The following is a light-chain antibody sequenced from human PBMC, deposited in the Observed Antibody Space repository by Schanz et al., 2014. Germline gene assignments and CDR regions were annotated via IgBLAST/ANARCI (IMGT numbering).Light chain of an antibody. J-gene: IGKJ4*01. Sequence: ETVMTQSPVTLSVSPGERATLSCRASQSVGSNLAWYQQKPGQAPTLLIDGASTRASGTPDRFSGSGSGTDFTLTISRLEPEDFAVYYCQQYGSSPSLTFGGGTKVEIK. V-gene: IGKV3-20*01. CDR2: GAS. CDR1: QSVGSN. CDR3: QQYGSSPSLT.